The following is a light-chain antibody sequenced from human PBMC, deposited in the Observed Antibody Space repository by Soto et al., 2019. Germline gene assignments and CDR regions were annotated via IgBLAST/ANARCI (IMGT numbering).Light chain of an antibody. CDR3: CTWYSSLGAVL. J-gene: IGLJ2*01. V-gene: IGLV1-51*01. CDR2: DNN. Sequence: QSVLTQPPSVSAAPGQKVTISCPGSSSHIGSNYVSWYQQLPGTAAKLLIYDNNNRPPGIPDRFSGSKSDTSTTLCITGLQTGDEADYYYCTWYSSLGAVLFGGGTKLTVL. CDR1: SSHIGSNY.